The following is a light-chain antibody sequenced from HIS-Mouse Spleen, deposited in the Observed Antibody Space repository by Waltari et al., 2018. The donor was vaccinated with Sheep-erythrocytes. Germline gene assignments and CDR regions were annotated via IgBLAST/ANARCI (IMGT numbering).Light chain of an antibody. Sequence: SYELTQPPSVSVSPGQTASITCSGDKLGDKYACWYQQKPGHSPVLVIYQDSKRPSGIRERFCGSNSGNTATLTISGTQAMDEADYYCQAWDSSTVVFGGGTKLTVL. V-gene: IGLV3-1*01. CDR2: QDS. CDR3: QAWDSSTVV. J-gene: IGLJ2*01. CDR1: KLGDKY.